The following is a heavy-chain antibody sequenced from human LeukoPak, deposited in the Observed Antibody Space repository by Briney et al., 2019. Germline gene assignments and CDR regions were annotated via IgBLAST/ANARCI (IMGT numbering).Heavy chain of an antibody. D-gene: IGHD6-25*01. J-gene: IGHJ4*02. CDR1: GFTFINYV. V-gene: IGHV3-23*01. Sequence: QPGGSLRLSCAASGFTFINYVMTWVRQAPGKGLEWVSIINPSGGTTYYADSVQGRFTISRDNSKNTLYLQMNSLRAEDTAVYYCARRTAATYHFDYWGQGTLVTVSS. CDR2: INPSGGTT. CDR3: ARRTAATYHFDY.